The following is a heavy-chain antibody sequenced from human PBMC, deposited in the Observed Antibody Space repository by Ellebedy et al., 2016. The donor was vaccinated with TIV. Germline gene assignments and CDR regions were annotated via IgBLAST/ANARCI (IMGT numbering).Heavy chain of an antibody. Sequence: MPSETLSLTCIVAGGSISSGDYYWSWIRQPPGKGLGWIGYIDYSGSSDYNPSLKSRVTISVDTSKNQFSLKLSSVTAADTAVYYCARYRITAAGWFDPWGQGTLVTVSS. CDR3: ARYRITAAGWFDP. D-gene: IGHD6-25*01. V-gene: IGHV4-30-4*01. CDR2: IDYSGSS. CDR1: GGSISSGDYY. J-gene: IGHJ5*02.